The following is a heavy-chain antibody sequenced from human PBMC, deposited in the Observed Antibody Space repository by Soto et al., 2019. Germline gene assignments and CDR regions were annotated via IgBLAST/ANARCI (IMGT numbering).Heavy chain of an antibody. J-gene: IGHJ5*02. D-gene: IGHD2-2*02. CDR2: ISAYNGNT. CDR3: ARDLFFRTLTGFTVFVVVPAAIGGFDP. Sequence: ASVKVSCKASGYTFTSYGISWVRQAPGQGLEWMGWISAYNGNTNYAQKLQGRVTMTTDTSTSTAYMELRSLRSDDTAVYYCARDLFFRTLTGFTVFVVVPAAIGGFDPWGQGTVVTVSS. V-gene: IGHV1-18*01. CDR1: GYTFTSYG.